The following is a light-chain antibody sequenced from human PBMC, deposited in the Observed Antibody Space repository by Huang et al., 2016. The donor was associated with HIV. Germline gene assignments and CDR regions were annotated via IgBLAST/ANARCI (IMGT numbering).Light chain of an antibody. J-gene: IGKJ1*01. CDR2: GAS. Sequence: EILLTQSPATLSVSPGARATLSRRASQTVSEHLAWFQQRPGQAPRLLIYGASNRATGSPARFSGRGSGTEFSLTITNLQSDDFALYFCHQYYTLPRTFGQRTKVEIK. CDR1: QTVSEH. V-gene: IGKV3-15*01. CDR3: HQYYTLPRT.